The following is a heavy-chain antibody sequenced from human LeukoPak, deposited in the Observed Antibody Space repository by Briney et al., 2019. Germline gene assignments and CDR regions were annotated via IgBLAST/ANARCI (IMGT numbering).Heavy chain of an antibody. CDR2: MYHSEST. D-gene: IGHD3-16*01. Sequence: SETLSLTCAVSGYSISRGYSWGWIRQPPGMGLEWIGNMYHSESTHYNPSLKSPVTISADTSKNQFSLKLSSVTAADTAVYYCARFDHVWETHGMDAFDLWGQGTMVTVSS. V-gene: IGHV4-38-2*01. CDR3: ARFDHVWETHGMDAFDL. CDR1: GYSISRGYS. J-gene: IGHJ3*01.